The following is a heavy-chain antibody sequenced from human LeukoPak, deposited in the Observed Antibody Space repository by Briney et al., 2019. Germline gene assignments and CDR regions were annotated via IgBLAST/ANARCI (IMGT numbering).Heavy chain of an antibody. Sequence: ASVKVSCKASGYSFTNYAMNWVRQAPGQGVEWMGWIHPSTGNPTYAQGFTGRFVFSLDTSVSTTYLQISSLKAEDTAVYFCARAFQSLGGLSLPDYWGQGTLVTVSS. V-gene: IGHV7-4-1*02. CDR3: ARAFQSLGGLSLPDY. CDR1: GYSFTNYA. CDR2: IHPSTGNP. J-gene: IGHJ4*02. D-gene: IGHD3-16*02.